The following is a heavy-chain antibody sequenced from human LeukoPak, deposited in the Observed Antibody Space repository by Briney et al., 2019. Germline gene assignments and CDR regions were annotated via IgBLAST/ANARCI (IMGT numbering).Heavy chain of an antibody. D-gene: IGHD3-9*01. J-gene: IGHJ4*02. CDR2: INHNAEMI. V-gene: IGHV3-48*02. CDR1: GFTFSSYA. CDR3: VRDHDWAFDL. Sequence: GGSLRLSCAASGFTFSSYAMSWVRQAPGKGLEWIAYINHNAEMIFYPDFVKGRFSISRDNAKNSLYLQMNALRYEDTAIYYCVRDHDWAFDLWGQGTLVTVSS.